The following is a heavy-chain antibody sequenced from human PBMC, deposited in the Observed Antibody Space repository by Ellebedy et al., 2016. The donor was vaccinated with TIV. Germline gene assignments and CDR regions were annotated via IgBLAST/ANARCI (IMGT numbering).Heavy chain of an antibody. CDR1: GYTFTSYG. CDR3: ARDYCSGGSCAAEDNAFDI. J-gene: IGHJ3*02. Sequence: ASVKVSXXASGYTFTSYGISWVRQAPGQGLEWMGWISAYNGNTNYAQKLQGRVTMTTDTSTSTAYMELRSLRSDDTAVYYCARDYCSGGSCAAEDNAFDIWGQGTMVTVSS. V-gene: IGHV1-18*01. D-gene: IGHD2-15*01. CDR2: ISAYNGNT.